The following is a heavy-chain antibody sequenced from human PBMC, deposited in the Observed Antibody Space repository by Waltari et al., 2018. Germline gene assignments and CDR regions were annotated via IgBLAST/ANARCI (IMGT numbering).Heavy chain of an antibody. J-gene: IGHJ6*02. CDR3: GRDETAVGYYFGTDV. V-gene: IGHV1-69*15. Sequence: QVQLVQSGTEVKKPGSSVKVSCKVSGGTTFKNYDISWVRLAPGKRLDWMGRIPPLLGVADYAPKFQARLKITADESTTTAYMELSSLTSEDTAIYYCGRDETAVGYYFGTDVWGQGTTV. D-gene: IGHD6-13*01. CDR2: IPPLLGVA. CDR1: GGTTFKNYD.